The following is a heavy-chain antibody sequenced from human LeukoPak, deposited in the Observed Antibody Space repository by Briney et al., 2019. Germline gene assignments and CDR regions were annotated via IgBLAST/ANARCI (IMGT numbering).Heavy chain of an antibody. V-gene: IGHV3-21*01. CDR3: ARGYSGYDFDY. J-gene: IGHJ4*02. Sequence: GGSLRLSCAASGFTFSSYSMNWVRRAPGKGLEWVSSISSSSSYIYYADSVKGRFTISRDNAKNSLYLQMNSLRAEDTAVYYCARGYSGYDFDYWGQGTLVTVSS. CDR2: ISSSSSYI. CDR1: GFTFSSYS. D-gene: IGHD5-12*01.